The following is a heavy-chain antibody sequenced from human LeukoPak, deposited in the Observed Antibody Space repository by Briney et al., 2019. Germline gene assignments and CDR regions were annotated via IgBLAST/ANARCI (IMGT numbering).Heavy chain of an antibody. CDR3: AKSAYYDASGYYREYYFDY. V-gene: IGHV3-23*01. CDR2: ISGSGGST. D-gene: IGHD3-22*01. Sequence: GGSLRLSCEGSAFIFSGHWMNWVRQAPGKGLEWVSSISGSGGSTHYADSVKGRFTISRDKTKNTLYMQMNSLRAEDTAVYYCAKSAYYDASGYYREYYFDYWGQGTLVTVSS. J-gene: IGHJ4*02. CDR1: AFIFSGHW.